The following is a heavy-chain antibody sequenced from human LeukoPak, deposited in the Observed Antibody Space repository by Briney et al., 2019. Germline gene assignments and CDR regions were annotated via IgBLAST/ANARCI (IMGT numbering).Heavy chain of an antibody. V-gene: IGHV4-34*01. J-gene: IGHJ4*02. D-gene: IGHD3-22*01. CDR3: ARGKGLYYYYDSSGYYSPFDY. CDR1: GGSISSYY. CDR2: INHSGST. Sequence: SETLSLTCTVSGGSISSYYWSWIRQPPGKGLEWIGEINHSGSTNYNPSLKSRVTISVDTSKNQFSLKLSSVTAADTAVYYCARGKGLYYYYDSSGYYSPFDYWGQGTLVTVSS.